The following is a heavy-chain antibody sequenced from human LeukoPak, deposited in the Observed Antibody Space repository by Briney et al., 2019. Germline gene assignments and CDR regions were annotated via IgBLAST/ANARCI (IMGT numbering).Heavy chain of an antibody. D-gene: IGHD6-13*01. Sequence: GGSLRLSCAASGFTFSSYSMNWVRQAPGKGLEWVSSISSSSSYIYYADSVKGRFTISRDNAKNSLYLQMNSLRAEDTAVYYCARDYFSGAYSSGWYEPYGMDVWGQGTTVTVSS. J-gene: IGHJ6*02. CDR1: GFTFSSYS. CDR2: ISSSSSYI. V-gene: IGHV3-21*01. CDR3: ARDYFSGAYSSGWYEPYGMDV.